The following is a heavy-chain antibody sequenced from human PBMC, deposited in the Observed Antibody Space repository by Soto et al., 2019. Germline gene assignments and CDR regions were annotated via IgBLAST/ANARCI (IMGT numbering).Heavy chain of an antibody. CDR3: TGGGVSSGPGY. J-gene: IGHJ4*02. CDR1: GVTFSSSS. Sequence: EVQLVESGGGLVQPGGSLRLSCAASGVTFSSSSMNWVSQAAGKGLEWVSFIDNLSITMYYSASVRARVTISRDNAKTSLYPQMNSLRAEDTALYYCTGGGVSSGPGYWGQGTLVTVSS. CDR2: IDNLSITM. V-gene: IGHV3-48*01. D-gene: IGHD3-22*01.